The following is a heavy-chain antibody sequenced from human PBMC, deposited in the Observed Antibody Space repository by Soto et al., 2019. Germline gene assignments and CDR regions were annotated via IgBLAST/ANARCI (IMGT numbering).Heavy chain of an antibody. V-gene: IGHV3-7*01. D-gene: IGHD2-2*01. Sequence: GGSLRLSCAASGFTFSSYWMSWVRQAPGKGLEWVATIKQDGSEKYYVGSVKGRCTISRDKAKNPLYLQMNSLRAEDTAVYYCARVGEYCSSTSCYDWFDPWGQGTLVTVSS. CDR1: GFTFSSYW. J-gene: IGHJ5*02. CDR3: ARVGEYCSSTSCYDWFDP. CDR2: IKQDGSEK.